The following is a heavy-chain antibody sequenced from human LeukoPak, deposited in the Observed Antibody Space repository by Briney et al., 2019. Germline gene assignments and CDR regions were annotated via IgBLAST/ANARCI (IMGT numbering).Heavy chain of an antibody. CDR3: ARGLLRYFDWRPFDY. J-gene: IGHJ4*02. Sequence: PGGSLRLSCAASGFTFSSYGMHWVRQAPGKGLEWVAVISYDGSNKYYADSVKGRFTISRDNSKNTLYLQMNSLRAEDTAVYYCARGLLRYFDWRPFDYWGQGTLVTVSS. D-gene: IGHD3-9*01. CDR1: GFTFSSYG. CDR2: ISYDGSNK. V-gene: IGHV3-30*03.